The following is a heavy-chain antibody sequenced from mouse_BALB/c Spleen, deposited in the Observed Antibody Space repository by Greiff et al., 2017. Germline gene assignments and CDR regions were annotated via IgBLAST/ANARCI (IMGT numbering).Heavy chain of an antibody. V-gene: IGHV5-6-5*01. CDR3: ARGSGYGYYFDY. D-gene: IGHD1-2*01. CDR1: GFTFSSYA. CDR2: ISSGGST. Sequence: EVMLVESGGGLVKPGGSLKLSCAASGFTFSSYAMSWVRQTPEKRLEWVASISSGGSTYYPDSVKGRFTISRDNARNILYLQMSSLRSEDTAMYYCARGSGYGYYFDYWGQGTTLTVSS. J-gene: IGHJ2*01.